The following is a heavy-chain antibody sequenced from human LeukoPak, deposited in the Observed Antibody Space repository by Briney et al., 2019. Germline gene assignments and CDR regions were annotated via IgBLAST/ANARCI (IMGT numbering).Heavy chain of an antibody. D-gene: IGHD1-26*01. Sequence: SETLSLTCTVSGGSINSYYWSWIWQPPGKGLEWIGYIYDSGSTNYNPSLKSRVTISVDTSKNQFSLKLSSVTAADTAVFYCARPWRGGSHDYWGQGTLVTVSS. CDR3: ARPWRGGSHDY. CDR1: GGSINSYY. J-gene: IGHJ4*02. V-gene: IGHV4-59*08. CDR2: IYDSGST.